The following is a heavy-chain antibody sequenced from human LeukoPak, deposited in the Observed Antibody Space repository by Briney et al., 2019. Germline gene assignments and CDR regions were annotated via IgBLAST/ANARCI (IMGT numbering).Heavy chain of an antibody. J-gene: IGHJ4*02. CDR3: ASAGYSYGFDY. D-gene: IGHD5-18*01. CDR2: INPSGGGT. V-gene: IGHV1-2*02. CDR1: GYTFTSYY. Sequence: ASVKVSCKASGYTFTSYYMHWVRQAPGQGLEWMGIINPSGGGTNYAQKFQGRVTMTRDTSISTAYMELSRLRSDDTAVYYCASAGYSYGFDYWGQGTLVTVSS.